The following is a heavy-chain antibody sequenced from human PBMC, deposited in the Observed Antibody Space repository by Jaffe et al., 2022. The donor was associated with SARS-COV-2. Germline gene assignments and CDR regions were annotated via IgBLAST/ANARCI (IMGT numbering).Heavy chain of an antibody. CDR2: ISSSGSTI. Sequence: QVQLVESGGGLVKPGGSLRLSCAASGFTFSDYYMSWIRQAPGKGLEWVSYISSSGSTIYYADSVKGRFTISRDNAKNSLYLQMNSLRAEDTAVYYCARAHLSRSGSYYNVVDYYGMDVWGQGTTVTVSS. CDR1: GFTFSDYY. D-gene: IGHD3-10*01. CDR3: ARAHLSRSGSYYNVVDYYGMDV. J-gene: IGHJ6*02. V-gene: IGHV3-11*01.